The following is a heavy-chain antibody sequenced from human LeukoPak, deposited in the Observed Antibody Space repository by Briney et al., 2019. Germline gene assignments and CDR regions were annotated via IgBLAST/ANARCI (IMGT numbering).Heavy chain of an antibody. J-gene: IGHJ2*01. V-gene: IGHV3-30-3*01. CDR2: ISHDGDNT. CDR3: AKEGAWGNWYFDL. Sequence: PGGSLRLSCEASGFAFGSYAMHWVRQAPGRGLEWVAVISHDGDNTNSGESVRGRFTLSRDNLKNTLYLEMNSLRDEDTALYYCAKEGAWGNWYFDLWGRGTLVTVSS. D-gene: IGHD3-16*01. CDR1: GFAFGSYA.